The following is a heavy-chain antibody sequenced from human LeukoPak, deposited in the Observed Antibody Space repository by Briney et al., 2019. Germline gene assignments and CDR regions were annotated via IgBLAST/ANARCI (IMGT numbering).Heavy chain of an antibody. Sequence: GVSLRLSCAASGFTFTTYNMHWVRQAPGKGLEWMAFISYGGLFKQYADSVKGRFTVSRDNSKNTLYLQMSSLRAEDTALYYCAKDGQSDSPYSMDVWGQGTTVTVSS. D-gene: IGHD2-21*01. V-gene: IGHV3-30*02. CDR2: ISYGGLFK. CDR3: AKDGQSDSPYSMDV. J-gene: IGHJ6*02. CDR1: GFTFTTYN.